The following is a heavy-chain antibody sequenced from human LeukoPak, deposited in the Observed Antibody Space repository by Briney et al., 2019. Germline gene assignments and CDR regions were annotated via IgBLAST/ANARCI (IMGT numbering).Heavy chain of an antibody. CDR3: ARDYYGSFDP. D-gene: IGHD3-10*01. J-gene: IGHJ5*02. CDR1: GFTFSNAW. CDR2: IKSKTDGGTT. Sequence: PGGSLRLSCAASGFTFSNAWMSWVRQAPGKGLEWVGCIKSKTDGGTTEYAAPVKGRFTISRDDSKNTLYLKMNSLRAEDTAVYYCARDYYGSFDPWGQGTLVTVSS. V-gene: IGHV3-15*01.